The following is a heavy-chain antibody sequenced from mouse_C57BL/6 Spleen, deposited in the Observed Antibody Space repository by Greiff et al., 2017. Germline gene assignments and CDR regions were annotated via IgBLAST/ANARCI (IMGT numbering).Heavy chain of an antibody. CDR1: GYTFTSYW. D-gene: IGHD1-1*01. Sequence: QVQLQQPGAELVRPGSSVKLSCKASGYTFTSYWMDWVKQRPGQGLEWIGNIYPSDSETHYNQKFKDKATLTVDKSASTAYMPLSSLTSEDSAVYYWARKDTTVVAPYAMDDWGQGTSVTVAS. V-gene: IGHV1-61*01. CDR3: ARKDTTVVAPYAMDD. CDR2: IYPSDSET. J-gene: IGHJ4*01.